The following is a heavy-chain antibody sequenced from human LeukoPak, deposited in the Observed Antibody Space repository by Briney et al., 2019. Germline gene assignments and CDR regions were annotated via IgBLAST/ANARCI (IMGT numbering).Heavy chain of an antibody. CDR1: GGSISSTNW. CDR3: AREGGFYRPLDY. CDR2: VHLDGRT. V-gene: IGHV4-4*02. Sequence: SETLSLICGVSGGSISSTNWWTWVRQPPGKGLEWIGEVHLDGRTNYNPSLESRLTMSVDLSENHISLKLASVTAADTAVYYCAREGGFYRPLDYSGQGTLVTVSS. J-gene: IGHJ4*02. D-gene: IGHD3-3*01.